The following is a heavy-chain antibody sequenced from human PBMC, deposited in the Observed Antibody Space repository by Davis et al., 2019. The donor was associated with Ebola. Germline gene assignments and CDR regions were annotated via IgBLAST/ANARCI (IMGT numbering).Heavy chain of an antibody. V-gene: IGHV3-30*03. CDR3: ARQSSRGRVFTVD. Sequence: PGGSLRLSCAASGFTFSHYGMHWVRQAPGKGLEWVSVISYDGSDKYYADSVKGRFTISRDDSKNTVFLQMNSLRVEDTAVYYCARQSSRGRVFTVDWGQGTLVTVSS. D-gene: IGHD3-10*01. J-gene: IGHJ4*02. CDR1: GFTFSHYG. CDR2: ISYDGSDK.